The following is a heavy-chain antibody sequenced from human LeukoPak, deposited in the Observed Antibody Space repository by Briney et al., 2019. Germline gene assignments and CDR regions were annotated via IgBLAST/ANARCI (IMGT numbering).Heavy chain of an antibody. Sequence: GGSLRLSCAASGFTFSGYGIHWVRQAPGKGLEWVAFRYDGSNKYHADSVKGRFTISRDNSKNTVYLQMNSLRAEDTAVYFCAKEYGYDYNYFYSMDVWGKGTTVTISS. J-gene: IGHJ6*03. CDR3: AKEYGYDYNYFYSMDV. V-gene: IGHV3-30*02. CDR1: GFTFSGYG. CDR2: RYDGSNK. D-gene: IGHD1-1*01.